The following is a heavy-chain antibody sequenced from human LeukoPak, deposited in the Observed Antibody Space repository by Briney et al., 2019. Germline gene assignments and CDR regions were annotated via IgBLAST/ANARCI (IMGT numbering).Heavy chain of an antibody. Sequence: GGSLSLSCAASVFIFSSYGMHWVRQAPGKGLEWVAFIRYDGSNKYYADSVKGRFTISRDNSKNTLYLQMNSLRDEDTAVYYSADGSYFGDSYCYYMDLWGKGTPVTVPS. J-gene: IGHJ6*03. V-gene: IGHV3-30*02. D-gene: IGHD3-10*01. CDR2: IRYDGSNK. CDR1: VFIFSSYG. CDR3: ADGSYFGDSYCYYMDL.